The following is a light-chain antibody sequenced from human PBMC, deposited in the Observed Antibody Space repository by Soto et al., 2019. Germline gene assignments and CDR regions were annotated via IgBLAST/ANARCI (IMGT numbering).Light chain of an antibody. V-gene: IGKV3-20*01. J-gene: IGKJ1*01. CDR3: QQYGGSPET. Sequence: VLPHSPGTLSFSPGERATLSCRASQSISNTFIAWYQQKPGQALRLLIHGVSNRATGIPDRFGGSGAGTDFTLIISRLEPEAVAVYYCQQYGGSPETFGQGTKVDI. CDR1: QSISNTF. CDR2: GVS.